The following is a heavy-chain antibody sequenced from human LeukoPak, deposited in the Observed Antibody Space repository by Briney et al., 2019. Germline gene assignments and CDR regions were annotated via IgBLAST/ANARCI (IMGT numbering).Heavy chain of an antibody. V-gene: IGHV5-10-1*01. Sequence: GESLKISCKGSGYSFIYYWISWVRQMPGKGLEWMGRIDPSDSYTNYSPSFQGHVTISADKSISTAYLQWSSLMASDPAMYYCGRLMVGATSPDYGGLGTLVTVSS. CDR1: GYSFIYYW. J-gene: IGHJ4*02. CDR2: IDPSDSYT. D-gene: IGHD1-26*01. CDR3: GRLMVGATSPDY.